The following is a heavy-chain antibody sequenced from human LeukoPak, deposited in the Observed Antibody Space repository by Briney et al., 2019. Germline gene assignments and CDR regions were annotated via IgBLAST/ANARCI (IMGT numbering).Heavy chain of an antibody. V-gene: IGHV4-59*08. D-gene: IGHD2-8*01. CDR3: ARHGVGWYFDY. CDR2: IYYSGST. Sequence: SETLSLTCTVSGGSISSYYWSWIRQPPGKGLEWIGYIYYSGSTNYNPSLKSRVTISVDTSKNQFSLRLSSVTAADTAVYYCARHGVGWYFDYWGQGTLVTVSS. J-gene: IGHJ4*02. CDR1: GGSISSYY.